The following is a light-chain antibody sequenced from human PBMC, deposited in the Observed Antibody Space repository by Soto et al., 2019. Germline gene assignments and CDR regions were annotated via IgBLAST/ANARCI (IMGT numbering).Light chain of an antibody. Sequence: DIQITQSPSSLSASVGDRVAITCRGSQDITNYLNWYQQKPGRAPRLLLYDASSLETGVPSRFSGSGSGTDFTLTISSLQPEDVATYYCQHYDHLPITFGQGTRLEIK. CDR2: DAS. V-gene: IGKV1-33*01. J-gene: IGKJ5*01. CDR3: QHYDHLPIT. CDR1: QDITNY.